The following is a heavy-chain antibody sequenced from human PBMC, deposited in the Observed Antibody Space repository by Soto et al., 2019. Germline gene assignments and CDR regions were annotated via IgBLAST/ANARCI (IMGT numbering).Heavy chain of an antibody. Sequence: SLRLSCSASGFNFGAYAMSWVRQAPGEGLEWVGFIRRNAYGGTTNYAASVKGRLSISRDDSKSIAYLQMNSLKIEDTAVYYCTRSLAIDFDSWGQGTLVTVSS. CDR2: IRRNAYGGTT. J-gene: IGHJ4*02. CDR3: TRSLAIDFDS. CDR1: GFNFGAYA. V-gene: IGHV3-49*04.